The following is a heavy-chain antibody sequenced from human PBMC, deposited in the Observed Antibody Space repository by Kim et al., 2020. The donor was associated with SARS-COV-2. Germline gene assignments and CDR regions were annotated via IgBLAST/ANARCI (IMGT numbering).Heavy chain of an antibody. D-gene: IGHD3-10*01. CDR3: ARGSLWAFGLRGLDY. CDR1: EFSVTTNY. CDR2: IYSDGST. V-gene: IGHV3-53*03. J-gene: IGHJ4*02. Sequence: GGSLRLSCVASEFSVTTNYVSWVRQAAGKGLQWVSVIYSDGSTYYADSVKGRFTISRDTAQNMVFLDMSRLSVEDTALYYCARGSLWAFGLRGLDYWGRGTPVTVSS.